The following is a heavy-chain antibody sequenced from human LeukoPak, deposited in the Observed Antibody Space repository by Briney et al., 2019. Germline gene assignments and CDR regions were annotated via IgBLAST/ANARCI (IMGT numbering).Heavy chain of an antibody. Sequence: SETLSLTCTVSGGSISSGDYYWSWIRQPPGKGLEWIGYIYYSGSTYYNPSLKSRVTISVDTSKNQFSLKLSSVTAADTAVYYCARDREDYAGDWYFDLWGRGTLVTVSS. V-gene: IGHV4-30-4*02. CDR2: IYYSGST. D-gene: IGHD4-17*01. CDR1: GGSISSGDYY. J-gene: IGHJ2*01. CDR3: ARDREDYAGDWYFDL.